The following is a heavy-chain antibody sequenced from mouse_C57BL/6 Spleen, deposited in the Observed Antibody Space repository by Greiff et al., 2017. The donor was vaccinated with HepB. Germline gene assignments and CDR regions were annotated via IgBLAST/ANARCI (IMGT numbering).Heavy chain of an antibody. CDR3: AIVLYGSSHWYFDV. Sequence: EVQGVESGGGLVKPGGSLKLSCAASGFTFSSYAMSWVRQTPEKRLEWVATISDGGSYTYYPDNVKGRFTISRDNAKNNLYLQMSHLKSEDTAKYYCAIVLYGSSHWYFDVWGTGTTVTVSS. V-gene: IGHV5-4*01. D-gene: IGHD1-1*01. CDR1: GFTFSSYA. J-gene: IGHJ1*03. CDR2: ISDGGSYT.